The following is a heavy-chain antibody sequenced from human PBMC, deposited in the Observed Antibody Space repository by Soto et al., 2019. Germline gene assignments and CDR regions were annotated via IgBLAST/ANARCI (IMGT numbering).Heavy chain of an antibody. CDR2: IKQVGSEK. D-gene: IGHD6-6*01. CDR1: GFTFSSYW. V-gene: IGHV3-7*01. Sequence: GGSLRLSCAASGFTFSSYWMSWVRQAPGKGLEWAANIKQVGSEKYYVDSVKGRFTISRDNAKNSLYLQVNSLRAEDTAVYYCARCPYSSSYKYNNYYGMDVWGQGTTVTVSS. J-gene: IGHJ6*02. CDR3: ARCPYSSSYKYNNYYGMDV.